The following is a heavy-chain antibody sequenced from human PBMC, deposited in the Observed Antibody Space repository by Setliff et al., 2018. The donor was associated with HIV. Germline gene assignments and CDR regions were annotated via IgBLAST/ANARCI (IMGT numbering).Heavy chain of an antibody. V-gene: IGHV3-64*02. CDR2: ISRDGDST. Sequence: GGSLRLSCAATGFTFGDYAMHWVRQAPGKGLEYVSGISRDGDSTYYVDSVKGRFTISRDNSKNTLYLLMGSLRAEDTAVYFCARAPAHEHATGWYSSSNRFDPWGQGTLVTVSS. CDR1: GFTFGDYA. CDR3: ARAPAHEHATGWYSSSNRFDP. J-gene: IGHJ5*02. D-gene: IGHD1-26*01.